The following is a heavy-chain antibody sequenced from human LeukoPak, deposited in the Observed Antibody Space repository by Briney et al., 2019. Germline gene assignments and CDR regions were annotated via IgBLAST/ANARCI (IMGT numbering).Heavy chain of an antibody. CDR3: ARLKAALFSFDY. J-gene: IGHJ4*02. D-gene: IGHD2-15*01. V-gene: IGHV1-2*02. CDR1: GYTFTGYY. Sequence: ASVTVSCKASGYTFTGYYMHWVRQAPGQGLEWMGWINPNSGGTNYAQKFQGRVTMTRDTSISTAYMELSRLRSDDTAVYYCARLKAALFSFDYWGQGTLVTVSS. CDR2: INPNSGGT.